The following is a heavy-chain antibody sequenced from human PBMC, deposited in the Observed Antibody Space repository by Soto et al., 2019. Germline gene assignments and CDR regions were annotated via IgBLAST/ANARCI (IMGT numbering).Heavy chain of an antibody. V-gene: IGHV3-23*01. Sequence: LRLSCAASGFPFGENAMSWVRQAPGKGLEWVSGISDSGATTYYADSVRGRFTISRDNSKDTLYLQMKSLRAEDSASYYCAKEDTSSGSLDYWGQGALVTVS. D-gene: IGHD6-19*01. J-gene: IGHJ4*02. CDR3: AKEDTSSGSLDY. CDR2: ISDSGATT. CDR1: GFPFGENA.